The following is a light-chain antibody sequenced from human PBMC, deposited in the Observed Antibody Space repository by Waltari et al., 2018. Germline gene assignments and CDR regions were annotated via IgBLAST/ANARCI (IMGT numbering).Light chain of an antibody. CDR2: TDS. CDR1: ALSQQF. V-gene: IGLV3-25*03. CDR3: QSAHSNGSDVV. Sequence: SYELTQPPSVSVSPGQTARITCSGAALSQQFGYWYQQKSGRAPVLMIYTDSGRPSGIPERFSGSSSGTTVTLTISAVQPEDEADYYCQSAHSNGSDVVFGGGTKLTVL. J-gene: IGLJ2*01.